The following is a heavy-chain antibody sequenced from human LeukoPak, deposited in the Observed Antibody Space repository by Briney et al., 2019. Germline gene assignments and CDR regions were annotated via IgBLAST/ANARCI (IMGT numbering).Heavy chain of an antibody. CDR3: ARAYYYDSSGHGGADY. V-gene: IGHV1-8*01. CDR2: MNPNSGNT. Sequence: GASVKVSCKASGYTFTSYDINWVRQATGQGLEWMGWMNPNSGNTGYAQKFQGRVTMTRNTSISTAYMELSSLRSEDTAVYYCARAYYYDSSGHGGADYWGQGTLVTVSS. J-gene: IGHJ4*02. CDR1: GYTFTSYD. D-gene: IGHD3-22*01.